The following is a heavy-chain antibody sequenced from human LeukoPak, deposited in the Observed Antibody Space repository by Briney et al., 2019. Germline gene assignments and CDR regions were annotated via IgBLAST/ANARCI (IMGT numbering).Heavy chain of an antibody. D-gene: IGHD2-2*01. CDR3: ARVFVVVPAANGAFDI. J-gene: IGHJ3*02. CDR1: GGTFSSYA. V-gene: IGHV1-69*04. CDR2: IIPILGIA. Sequence: VASVKVSCKASGGTFSSYAISWVRQAPGQGLEWMGRIIPILGIANYAQKLQGRATMTTDTSTSTAYMELRSLRSDDTAVYYCARVFVVVPAANGAFDIWGQGTMVTVSS.